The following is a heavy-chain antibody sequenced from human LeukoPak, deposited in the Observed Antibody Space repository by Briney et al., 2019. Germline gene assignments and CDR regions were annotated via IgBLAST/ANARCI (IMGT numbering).Heavy chain of an antibody. J-gene: IGHJ5*02. V-gene: IGHV4-39*07. CDR2: VYYTGST. CDR1: GGSIISTYY. D-gene: IGHD5-18*01. CDR3: AGSSWIPYNWFDP. Sequence: SETLSLTCTVSGGSIISTYYWGWIRQPPGKGPEWLGSVYYTGSTYDNPSLKSRVTISEDTSNNQFSLKLSSVTAADTAVYYCAGSSWIPYNWFDPWGQGTLVTVSS.